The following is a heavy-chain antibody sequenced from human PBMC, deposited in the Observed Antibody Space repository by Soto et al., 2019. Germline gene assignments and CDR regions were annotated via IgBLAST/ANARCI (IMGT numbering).Heavy chain of an antibody. D-gene: IGHD6-6*01. V-gene: IGHV4-59*08. CDR1: GGSISSYY. CDR3: ARSHIVPRLLMYPYDY. Sequence: SETLSLTCTVSGGSISSYYWSWIRQPPGKGLEWIGYIYYSGSTYYNPSLKSRVTISLDTSKNQFSLKLSSVTAADTAVYYCARSHIVPRLLMYPYDYWGQGTLVTVSS. CDR2: IYYSGST. J-gene: IGHJ4*02.